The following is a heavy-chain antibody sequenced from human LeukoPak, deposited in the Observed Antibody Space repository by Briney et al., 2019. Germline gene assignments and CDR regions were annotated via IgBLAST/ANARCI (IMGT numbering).Heavy chain of an antibody. V-gene: IGHV3-21*01. D-gene: IGHD3-22*01. CDR2: ISSSSIYK. CDR1: GFSLSDYS. CDR3: ARDWMRRYYDTSGLHAFDI. J-gene: IGHJ3*02. Sequence: GVSLRLSCAASGFSLSDYSMNWVRQAPGKGLEWVSSISSSSIYKFYADSVKGRFTISRDNAKNSLFLQMNSLRVEDTAVYYCARDWMRRYYDTSGLHAFDIWGQGTVVTVSS.